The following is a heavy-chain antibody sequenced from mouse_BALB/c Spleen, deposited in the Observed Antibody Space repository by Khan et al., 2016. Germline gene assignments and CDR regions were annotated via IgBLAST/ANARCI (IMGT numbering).Heavy chain of an antibody. J-gene: IGHJ3*01. Sequence: EVQLQESGPGLVKPSQSLSLTCTVTGYSITSDYAWNWIRQFPGNKLAWMGYISYSGSTSYNPSLKSRISITRDTSKNQFFLQLNSVTTEDTATYYCASMVTTFAYWGQGTLVTVSA. CDR2: ISYSGST. V-gene: IGHV3-2*02. CDR1: GYSITSDYA. CDR3: ASMVTTFAY. D-gene: IGHD2-1*01.